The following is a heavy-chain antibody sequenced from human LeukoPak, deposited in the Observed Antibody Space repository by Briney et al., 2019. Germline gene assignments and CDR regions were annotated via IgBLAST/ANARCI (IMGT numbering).Heavy chain of an antibody. Sequence: ASVRVSCKVSGYTLTELSMHWVRQAPGKGLEWMGGFDPEDGETIYAQKFQGRVTMTEDTSTDTAYMELSSLRAEDTAVYYCAKGSDGYKFYKYHYMDVWGKGTTVTISS. CDR1: GYTLTELS. CDR2: FDPEDGET. D-gene: IGHD5-24*01. J-gene: IGHJ6*03. CDR3: AKGSDGYKFYKYHYMDV. V-gene: IGHV1-24*01.